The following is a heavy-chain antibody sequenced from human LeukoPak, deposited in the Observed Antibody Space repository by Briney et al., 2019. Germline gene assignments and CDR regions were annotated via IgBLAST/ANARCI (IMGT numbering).Heavy chain of an antibody. D-gene: IGHD2-21*02. Sequence: SETLSPTCTVSGGSISSYFWSWIRQPAGKGLEWIGRIYTSGNTKYNPSLKSRVTMSVDTSKNQFSLKVSSVTAADTAVYYCARGGGDDFDYWGQGTLVTVSS. CDR2: IYTSGNT. CDR3: ARGGGDDFDY. CDR1: GGSISSYF. V-gene: IGHV4-4*07. J-gene: IGHJ4*02.